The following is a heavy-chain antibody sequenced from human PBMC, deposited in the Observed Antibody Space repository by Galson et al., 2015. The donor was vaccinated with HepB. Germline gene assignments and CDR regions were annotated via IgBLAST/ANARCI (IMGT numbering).Heavy chain of an antibody. V-gene: IGHV3-15*01. CDR3: TTDAAAVEEIDY. Sequence: SLRLSCAASGFTFSNAWMSWVRQAPGKGLEWVGRIKSKTDGGTTDYAAPVKGRFTISRDDSKNTLYLQMNSLKTEDTAVYYCTTDAAAVEEIDYWGQGTLVTVSS. CDR1: GFTFSNAW. D-gene: IGHD6-13*01. CDR2: IKSKTDGGTT. J-gene: IGHJ4*02.